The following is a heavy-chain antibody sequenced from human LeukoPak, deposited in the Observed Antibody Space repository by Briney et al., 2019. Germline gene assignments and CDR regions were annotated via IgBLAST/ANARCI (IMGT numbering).Heavy chain of an antibody. CDR2: INPSGGST. Sequence: ASVKVSCKASGYTFTSYYMHWVRQAPGQGLEWMGIINPSGGSTSYAQEFQGRVTMTRDTSTSTVYMELSSLRSEDTAVYYCASVTFDDAFDIWGQGTMVTVSS. CDR3: ASVTFDDAFDI. V-gene: IGHV1-46*01. CDR1: GYTFTSYY. J-gene: IGHJ3*02.